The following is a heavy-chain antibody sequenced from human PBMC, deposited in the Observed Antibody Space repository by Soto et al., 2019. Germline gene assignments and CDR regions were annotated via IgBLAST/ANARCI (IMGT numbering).Heavy chain of an antibody. Sequence: SETLSLTCTVSGGSISSGGYYWSWIRQSPGKGLEWVAYISHTGTTDYNPSLKSRLTISLDTSKNQFSLKLTSVTAADTAVYYCAPAPPWMDPFDIWGQGTKVTVSS. V-gene: IGHV4-61*08. CDR3: APAPPWMDPFDI. D-gene: IGHD5-12*01. J-gene: IGHJ3*02. CDR1: GGSISSGGYY. CDR2: ISHTGTT.